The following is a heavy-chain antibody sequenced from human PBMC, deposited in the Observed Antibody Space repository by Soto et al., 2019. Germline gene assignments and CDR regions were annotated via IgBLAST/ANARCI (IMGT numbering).Heavy chain of an antibody. V-gene: IGHV3-23*01. J-gene: IGHJ6*02. CDR1: GFTFSSYA. D-gene: IGHD3-10*02. Sequence: GGSLRLSCAASGFTFSSYAMSWVRQAPGKGLEWVSAISGSGGSTYYADSVKGRFTISRDNSKNTLYLQMNSLRAEDTAVYYCGTYYVAGVYYYGMDVWGQGTTVTVSS. CDR2: ISGSGGST. CDR3: GTYYVAGVYYYGMDV.